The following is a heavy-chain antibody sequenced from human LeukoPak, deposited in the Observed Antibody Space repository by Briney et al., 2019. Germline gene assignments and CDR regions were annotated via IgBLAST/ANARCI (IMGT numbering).Heavy chain of an antibody. D-gene: IGHD1-26*01. V-gene: IGHV3-21*01. CDR3: ARDLEGAIGRDPFDY. CDR2: ISSSSSYI. J-gene: IGHJ4*02. Sequence: GGSLRLSCAASGFTFSSYSMNWVRQAPGKGLEWVSSISSSSSYIYYADSVKGRFTISRDNAKNSLYLQMNSLRAEDTAVYYCARDLEGAIGRDPFDYWGQGTLVTVSS. CDR1: GFTFSSYS.